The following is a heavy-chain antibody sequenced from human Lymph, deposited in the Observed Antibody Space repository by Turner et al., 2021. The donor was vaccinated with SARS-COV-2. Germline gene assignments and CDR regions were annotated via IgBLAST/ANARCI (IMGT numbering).Heavy chain of an antibody. V-gene: IGHV3-21*01. Sequence: EVQLVESGGGLVKPGGSLRLHCSASGFTFSTYGRNGVRQAPGKGLGGISSISSSSSYIYYADSGKGRFTISRDDAKNSLYLQMNSLRAEDTAVYYCARDIPTTADYFDYWGQGTLVTVSS. J-gene: IGHJ4*02. CDR1: GFTFSTYG. CDR3: ARDIPTTADYFDY. D-gene: IGHD4-17*01. CDR2: ISSSSSYI.